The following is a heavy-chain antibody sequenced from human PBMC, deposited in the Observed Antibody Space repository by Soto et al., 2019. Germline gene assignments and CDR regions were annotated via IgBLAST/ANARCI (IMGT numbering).Heavy chain of an antibody. CDR3: GRVLTGRWNWLDT. D-gene: IGHD2-15*01. J-gene: IGHJ5*02. CDR1: GFTFSSYW. CDR2: INSDGSRT. V-gene: IGHV3-74*01. Sequence: EVQLVESGGGLVQPGESLRLSCAASGFTFSSYWMHWVRQAPGKGLVWVSRINSDGSRTNYADSVKGRFTVSRDNAKNTQWQQMTSLRGEDTAVYYCGRVLTGRWNWLDTWGQGTLVTVSS.